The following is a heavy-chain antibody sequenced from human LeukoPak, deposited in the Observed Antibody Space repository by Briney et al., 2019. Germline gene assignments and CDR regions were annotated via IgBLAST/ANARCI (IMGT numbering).Heavy chain of an antibody. D-gene: IGHD3-3*01. CDR2: ISSSSSYI. Sequence: PGGSLRLSCAATGFTFRSYSMNWVRQAPGKGLEWVSSISSSSSYIYYADSVKGRFTISRDNAKNSLYVQMNSLRAEDTAVYYCARVGNPSYYDFWSGSHYFDYWGQGTLVTVSS. V-gene: IGHV3-21*01. J-gene: IGHJ4*02. CDR3: ARVGNPSYYDFWSGSHYFDY. CDR1: GFTFRSYS.